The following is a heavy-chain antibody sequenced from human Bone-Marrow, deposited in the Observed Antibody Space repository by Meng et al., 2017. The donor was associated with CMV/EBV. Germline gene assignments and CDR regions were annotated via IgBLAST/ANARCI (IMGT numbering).Heavy chain of an antibody. V-gene: IGHV4-4*02. D-gene: IGHD2-2*02. J-gene: IGHJ4*02. CDR2: IYHSGST. CDR1: GGSISSSNW. CDR3: ARFGAQYCSSTSCYMTPFDY. Sequence: SETLSLTCAVSGGSISSSNWWSWVRQPPGKGLEWIGEIYHSGSTNYNPSLKSRVTISVDKSKNQFSLKLSSVTAADTAVYYCARFGAQYCSSTSCYMTPFDYWGQGTLVTFSS.